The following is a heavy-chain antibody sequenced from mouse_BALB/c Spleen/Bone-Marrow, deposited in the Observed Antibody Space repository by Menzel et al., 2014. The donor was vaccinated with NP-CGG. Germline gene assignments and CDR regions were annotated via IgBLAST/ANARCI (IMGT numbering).Heavy chain of an antibody. CDR1: GYRFTDYA. Sequence: VKLVESGPEVVRPGVSVKISCKGSGYRFTDYAMHWVKQSHAKSLEWIGVISTYNGNTNYNQKFKGKATMTVDKSSSTAYMEPARLTSEDSAIYYCARDLRHAMDYWGQGTSVTVSS. D-gene: IGHD2-12*01. CDR3: ARDLRHAMDY. V-gene: IGHV1-67*01. CDR2: ISTYNGNT. J-gene: IGHJ4*01.